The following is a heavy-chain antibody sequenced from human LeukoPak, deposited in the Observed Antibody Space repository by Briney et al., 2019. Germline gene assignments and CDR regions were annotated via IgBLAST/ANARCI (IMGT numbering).Heavy chain of an antibody. Sequence: PGGSLRLSCVASGFIFSNYAMSWVRQAPGKGLEWVSTLSGSGGNTYYADSVEGRFTISRDTSKNTLYLQINSLTAEDTAVYFCAKRGGSIWYQFDSWGQGTLVTVSS. J-gene: IGHJ4*02. D-gene: IGHD6-13*01. CDR3: AKRGGSIWYQFDS. CDR2: LSGSGGNT. CDR1: GFIFSNYA. V-gene: IGHV3-23*01.